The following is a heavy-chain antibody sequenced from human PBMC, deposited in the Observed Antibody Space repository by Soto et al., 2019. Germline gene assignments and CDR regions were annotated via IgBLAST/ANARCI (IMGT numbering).Heavy chain of an antibody. CDR1: GGSISSSNW. CDR3: ARDLGIAAAGTAFFGMDV. Sequence: QVQLQESGPGLVKPSGTLSLTCAVSGGSISSSNWWSWVRQPPGKGLEWIGEIYHSGSTNYNPSLKSRVTISVDKSKHQSSLKLSSVTAADTAVYYCARDLGIAAAGTAFFGMDVWGQGTTVTVAS. V-gene: IGHV4-4*02. CDR2: IYHSGST. D-gene: IGHD6-13*01. J-gene: IGHJ6*02.